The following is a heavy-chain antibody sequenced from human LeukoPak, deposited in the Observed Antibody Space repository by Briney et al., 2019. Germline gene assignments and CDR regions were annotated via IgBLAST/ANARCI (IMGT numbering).Heavy chain of an antibody. V-gene: IGHV1-3*04. CDR2: INTGNGNT. D-gene: IGHD2-2*01. CDR3: ARELSQWEPAAYY. CDR1: GYTFTSYA. J-gene: IGHJ4*02. Sequence: SVKVSCKASGYTFTSYAIHWVRQAPGQRLEWMGWINTGNGNTKYSQKFQGRVTISRDTSANTAYMELRSLRSEDTAVFYCARELSQWEPAAYYWGQGTLVTVSS.